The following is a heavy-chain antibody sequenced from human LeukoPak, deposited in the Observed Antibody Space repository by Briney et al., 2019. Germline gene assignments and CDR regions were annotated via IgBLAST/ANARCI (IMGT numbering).Heavy chain of an antibody. J-gene: IGHJ4*02. D-gene: IGHD4-17*01. V-gene: IGHV1-2*02. CDR3: AKGVTPVISLQFFDY. CDR1: GYTFTGCY. Sequence: GASVKVSCKASGYTFTGCYMNWVRQAPGQGLEWMGWINPNSGRTNYAQNFQGRVTMTRDPSISTAYMELSGLTSNDTAVYYCAKGVTPVISLQFFDYWGQGTLITVSS. CDR2: INPNSGRT.